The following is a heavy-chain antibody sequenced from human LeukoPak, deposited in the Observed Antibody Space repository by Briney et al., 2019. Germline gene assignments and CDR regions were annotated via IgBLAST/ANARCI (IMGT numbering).Heavy chain of an antibody. CDR1: GFTFSSYW. CDR2: IKQGESEK. Sequence: TGGSLRLSCAASGFTFSSYWMSWVRQAPGKGPEWVANIKQGESEKYYVDSVKGRFTISRDNAKNSLYLQMNSLRAEDTAVYYCARDSSLRFLARYYFDYWGQGTLVTVSS. CDR3: ARDSSLRFLARYYFDY. J-gene: IGHJ4*02. V-gene: IGHV3-7*01. D-gene: IGHD3-3*01.